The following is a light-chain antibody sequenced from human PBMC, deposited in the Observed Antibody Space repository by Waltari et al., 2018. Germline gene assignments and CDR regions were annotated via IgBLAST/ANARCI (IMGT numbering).Light chain of an antibody. J-gene: IGKJ4*01. CDR3: QQYNNWPPT. V-gene: IGKV3-15*01. Sequence: VMTQSPATLSVSPGERATLSCRASQSVNGDLAWYQQRPGQAPRLLIHDASTRATGIPVRFSGSGSGTEFTLTISSLQSEDSAIYCCQQYNNWPPTFGGGTKVE. CDR1: QSVNGD. CDR2: DAS.